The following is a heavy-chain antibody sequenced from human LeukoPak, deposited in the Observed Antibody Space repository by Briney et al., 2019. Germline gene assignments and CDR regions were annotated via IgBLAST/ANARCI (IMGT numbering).Heavy chain of an antibody. CDR2: IYSGGST. V-gene: IGHV3-53*01. Sequence: GGSLRLSCAASGFTVSSNYMSWVRQAPGKGLEWVSVIYSGGSTYYADSVKGRFTISRDNSKNTLYLQMNSLRAEDTAVYYCARDRRGAAAGPYMVVWGRGTTVTVSS. J-gene: IGHJ6*03. CDR1: GFTVSSNY. CDR3: ARDRRGAAAGPYMVV. D-gene: IGHD6-13*01.